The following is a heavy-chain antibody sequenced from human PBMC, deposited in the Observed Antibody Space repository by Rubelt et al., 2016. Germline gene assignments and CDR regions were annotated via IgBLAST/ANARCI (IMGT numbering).Heavy chain of an antibody. V-gene: IGHV3-53*04. J-gene: IGHJ2*01. CDR3: ARGPAERYFDL. CDR2: ISSDGIT. CDR1: GFTVSSNY. Sequence: EVQLVESGGGLVKPGGSLRLSCAASGFTVSSNYMSWVRQAPGKGLEWVSVISSDGITYYADSVTGRFPISRHNSKNTLYRQMNSLRGEYTAVYYCARGPAERYFDLWGRGTLVTVSS.